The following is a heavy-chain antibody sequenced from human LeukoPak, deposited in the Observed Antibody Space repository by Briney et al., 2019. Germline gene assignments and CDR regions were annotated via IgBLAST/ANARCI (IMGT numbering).Heavy chain of an antibody. CDR3: ARGGTAPRPDYFDT. V-gene: IGHV1-8*01. D-gene: IGHD6-6*01. Sequence: ASVKVSCKASGYTFTSYDINWVRQATGQGLEWMGWMNPNSGNTGYAQKFQGRVTITRNTSISTAYMELSSLRSEDTAVYYCARGGTAPRPDYFDTWGQGTLVTVSS. J-gene: IGHJ4*02. CDR2: MNPNSGNT. CDR1: GYTFTSYD.